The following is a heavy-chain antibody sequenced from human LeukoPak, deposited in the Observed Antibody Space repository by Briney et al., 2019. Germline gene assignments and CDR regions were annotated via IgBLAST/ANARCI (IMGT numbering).Heavy chain of an antibody. Sequence: GSLRLSCAASGFTFSSYAMSWVRQAPGKGLEWVSSISATGGSTYYADSVKGRFTVSRDNSKSALYVQMNSLRPEDTAVYYCTRDAVAYSSVYGAGKYFDDWGQGTLVIVSS. CDR1: GFTFSSYA. J-gene: IGHJ4*02. CDR3: TRDAVAYSSVYGAGKYFDD. CDR2: ISATGGST. D-gene: IGHD5/OR15-5a*01. V-gene: IGHV3-23*01.